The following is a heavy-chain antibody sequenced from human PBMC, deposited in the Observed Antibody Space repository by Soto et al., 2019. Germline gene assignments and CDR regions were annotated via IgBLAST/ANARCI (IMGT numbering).Heavy chain of an antibody. J-gene: IGHJ4*02. CDR1: EGKFSGYG. D-gene: IGHD1-1*01. V-gene: IGHV3-23*01. CDR2: ISGSGGSA. Sequence: LLRDQCGAAEGKFSGYGRSWVRQATGKGLEWVSAISGSGGSAYYTDSVKGRFTISRDNSKNTLFLQMNSLRAEDTAVYFCAKNDEPLIYYYFDFWGQGTQVTVSP. CDR3: AKNDEPLIYYYFDF.